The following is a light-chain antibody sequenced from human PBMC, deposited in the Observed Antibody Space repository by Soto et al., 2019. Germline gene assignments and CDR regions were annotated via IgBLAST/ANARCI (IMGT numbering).Light chain of an antibody. CDR2: AAS. V-gene: IGKV1-5*01. Sequence: DMGMPVATGARCAFDGARVTVPCRASQSISSWLAWYQQKPGKAPKLLIYAASSLQSGVPSRFSGSGSGTEFTLTISSLQPDDFTTYYCQHSGTYWWPFGQRAKV. CDR1: QSISSW. CDR3: QHSGTYWWP. J-gene: IGKJ1*01.